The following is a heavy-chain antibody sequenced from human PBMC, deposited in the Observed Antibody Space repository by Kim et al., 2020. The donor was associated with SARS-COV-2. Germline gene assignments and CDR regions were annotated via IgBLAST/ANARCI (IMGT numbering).Heavy chain of an antibody. D-gene: IGHD3-22*01. CDR2: NSFDGSNR. J-gene: IGHJ4*02. CDR1: GFNFGIYG. Sequence: GGSLRLSCAASGFNFGIYGMHWVRQTPGKGLEWVAVNSFDGSNRYYADSVKGRFTISRDNSKNTLYLQMTSLRVEDTAIYYCAKVPTSSGYYSYFDYWGQGAQVTVSS. CDR3: AKVPTSSGYYSYFDY. V-gene: IGHV3-30*18.